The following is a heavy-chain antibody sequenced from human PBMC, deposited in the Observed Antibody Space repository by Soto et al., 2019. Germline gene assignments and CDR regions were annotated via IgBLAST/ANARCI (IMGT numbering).Heavy chain of an antibody. CDR3: SKDWSTDRGDFDI. CDR1: GFTFSSYG. Sequence: GGSLRLSCAASGFTFSSYGMHWVRQAPGKGLEWVAVISYDGSNKYYADSVKGRFTISRDNSKNTLYLQMNSLRAEDTAVYYCSKDWSTDRGDFDIWGQGTMVTVSS. J-gene: IGHJ3*02. D-gene: IGHD2-21*01. V-gene: IGHV3-30*18. CDR2: ISYDGSNK.